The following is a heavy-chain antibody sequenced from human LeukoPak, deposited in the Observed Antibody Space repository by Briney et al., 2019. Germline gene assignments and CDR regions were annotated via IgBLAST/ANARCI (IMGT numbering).Heavy chain of an antibody. D-gene: IGHD3-10*01. CDR1: GVSISSYY. V-gene: IGHV4-59*08. CDR2: IYYSGST. CDR3: ARSTMVRTINWFDP. Sequence: KPSETLSLTCTVSGVSISSYYWSWLRQPPGKGLERIGNIYYSGSTNYNPSLKSRVTISVDTSKNQFSLKLSSVTAADTAVYYCARSTMVRTINWFDPWGQGTLVTVSS. J-gene: IGHJ5*02.